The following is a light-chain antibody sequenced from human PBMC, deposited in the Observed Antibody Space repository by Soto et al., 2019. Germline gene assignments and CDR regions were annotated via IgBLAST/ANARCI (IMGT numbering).Light chain of an antibody. CDR1: SSDVGSYNR. V-gene: IGLV2-18*02. CDR3: SSYTSSSTFVV. Sequence: QSPLTPPPSVSGSPGQSVTISCTGTSSDVGSYNRVSWYQQPPGTAPKLMIYEVSNRPSGVPDRFSGSKSGNTASLTISGLQAEDEADYYCSSYTSSSTFVVFGGGTKLTVL. CDR2: EVS. J-gene: IGLJ2*01.